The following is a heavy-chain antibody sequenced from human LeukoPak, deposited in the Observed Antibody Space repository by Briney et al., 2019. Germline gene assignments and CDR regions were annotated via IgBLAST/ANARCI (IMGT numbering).Heavy chain of an antibody. D-gene: IGHD3-9*01. J-gene: IGHJ4*02. CDR1: GGSINTSPYY. V-gene: IGHV4-39*01. CDR3: ARHTVVLTGRY. Sequence: KPSETLSLTCIVSGGSINTSPYYWGWIRQPPGKELEWIASFYYSGSTYYNPSLQSRVTISADRSKNQLSLKLSSVTAADTAVYYCARHTVVLTGRYWGQGTLVTVSS. CDR2: FYYSGST.